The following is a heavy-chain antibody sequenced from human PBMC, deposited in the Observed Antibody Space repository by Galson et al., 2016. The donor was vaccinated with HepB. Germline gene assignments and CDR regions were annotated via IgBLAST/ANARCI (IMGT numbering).Heavy chain of an antibody. Sequence: SVKVSCKASGYTFTGFYSHWVRQAPGQGLEWMGLINPNNGDANYPQKFQGRVTMTGDTSISTVYMEVSRLRFDDTAVYYCARGRYCSGGTCHNIDYWGQGTLVTVSS. D-gene: IGHD2-15*01. CDR2: INPNNGDA. CDR3: ARGRYCSGGTCHNIDY. CDR1: GYTFTGFY. J-gene: IGHJ4*02. V-gene: IGHV1-2*06.